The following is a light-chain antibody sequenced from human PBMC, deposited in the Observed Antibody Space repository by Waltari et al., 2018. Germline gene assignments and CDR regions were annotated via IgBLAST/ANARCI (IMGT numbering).Light chain of an antibody. V-gene: IGKV2-30*02. CDR2: KVY. J-gene: IGKJ1*01. Sequence: DVVMTQSPLSLPVSLGQPASISCRSSQSLVHTDGHTYLNWFQQRPGQSPRRLIYKVYNRDSGVPDRFSGSGSDTAFTLKISRVEAEDVGIYYCMQATNWPLTFGQGTKVEIQ. CDR3: MQATNWPLT. CDR1: QSLVHTDGHTY.